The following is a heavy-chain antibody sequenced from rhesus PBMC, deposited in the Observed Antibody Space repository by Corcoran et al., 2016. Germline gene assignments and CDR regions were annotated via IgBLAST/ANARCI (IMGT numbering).Heavy chain of an antibody. CDR3: TSGTVGPFDY. CDR1: GFTFSSYG. Sequence: EVQLVESGGGLVQPGGSLRLSCAASGFTFSSYGMSWVRQAPGKGLGWVSSISSASSYRYYADSVKGRFTISRDNAKNSLSLQMNSLRAEDTAVYYCTSGTVGPFDYWGQGVLVTVSS. CDR2: ISSASSYR. V-gene: IGHV3S16*01. J-gene: IGHJ4*01. D-gene: IGHD1-44*02.